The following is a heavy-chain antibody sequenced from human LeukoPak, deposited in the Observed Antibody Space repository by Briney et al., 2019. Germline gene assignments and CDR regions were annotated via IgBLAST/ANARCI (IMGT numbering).Heavy chain of an antibody. CDR1: GFTFSSYG. CDR2: ISYDGSNK. D-gene: IGHD6-19*01. CDR3: AKGPIAVAGFFDY. J-gene: IGHJ4*02. V-gene: IGHV3-30*18. Sequence: GRSLRLSCAASGFTFSSYGMHWVRQAPGKGLEWVAVISYDGSNKYYADSVKGRFAISRDNSKNTLYLRMNSLRAEDTAVYYCAKGPIAVAGFFDYWGQGTLVTVSS.